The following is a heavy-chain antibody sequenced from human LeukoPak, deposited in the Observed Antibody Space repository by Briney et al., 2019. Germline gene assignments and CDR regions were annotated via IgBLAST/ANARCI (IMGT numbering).Heavy chain of an antibody. D-gene: IGHD1-26*01. CDR1: GLSFRSYS. J-gene: IGHJ4*02. CDR2: ISSGSGDR. Sequence: GGSLRLSCTASGLSFRSYSMNWVRQAPGKGLEWVSYISSGSGDRYYADSVKGRFTITRDNAKNSLYLQMNSLRAEDTAVYYCARMGRIVGATTPRDYWGQGTLVTVSS. CDR3: ARMGRIVGATTPRDY. V-gene: IGHV3-21*01.